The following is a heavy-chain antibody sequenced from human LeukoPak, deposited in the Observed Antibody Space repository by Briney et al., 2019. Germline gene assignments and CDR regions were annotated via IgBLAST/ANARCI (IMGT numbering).Heavy chain of an antibody. CDR1: GCTFSNYA. CDR3: ARDEPSGGY. CDR2: INAGNGNT. J-gene: IGHJ4*02. Sequence: GASVKVSCKASGCTFSNYAMHWVRQAPGQRLEWMGWINAGNGNTKYSQKFQGRITITRDTSASTAYMELSSLRSDDTAVYYCARDEPSGGYWGQGTLVTVSS. V-gene: IGHV1-3*01. D-gene: IGHD4-23*01.